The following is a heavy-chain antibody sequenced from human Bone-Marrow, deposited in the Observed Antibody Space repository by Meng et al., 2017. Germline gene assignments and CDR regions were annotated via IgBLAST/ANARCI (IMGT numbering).Heavy chain of an antibody. CDR3: AKDPGYSSSWNAFDI. CDR1: GFTFSSYA. D-gene: IGHD6-13*01. J-gene: IGHJ3*02. V-gene: IGHV3-23*01. CDR2: ISGSGGST. Sequence: GESLKISCAASGFTFSSYAMSWVRQAPRKGLEWVSAISGSGGSTYYADSVKGQFTISRDNSKNTLYLQMNSLRAEDTAVYYCAKDPGYSSSWNAFDIWGQGTMVTVSS.